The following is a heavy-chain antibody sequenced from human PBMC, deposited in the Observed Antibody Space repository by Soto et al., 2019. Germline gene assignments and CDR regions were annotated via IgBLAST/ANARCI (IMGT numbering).Heavy chain of an antibody. CDR3: ASGIGVGKYYYYGMDV. CDR1: GYTFTSYG. CDR2: ISAYNGNT. V-gene: IGHV1-18*01. D-gene: IGHD2-2*01. Sequence: QVQLVQSGAEVKKPGASVKVSCKASGYTFTSYGISWVRQAPGQGLEWMGWISAYNGNTNYAQKLQGRVTMTTDTSTSTAYVELRSLRSDDTAVYYCASGIGVGKYYYYGMDVWGQGTTVTVSS. J-gene: IGHJ6*02.